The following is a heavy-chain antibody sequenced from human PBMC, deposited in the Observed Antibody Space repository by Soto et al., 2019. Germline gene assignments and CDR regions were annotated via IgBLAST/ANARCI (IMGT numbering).Heavy chain of an antibody. CDR2: IKSNAAKAPP. J-gene: IGHJ4*02. Sequence: TGGSLRLSCAVSGLTLRDAWMNWVRQAPGKGLEWVGNIKSNAAKAPPEYAESVKGRFITSRDDTKNTVYLQMSGLKTEDTAVYYCAWQGTTSFYFHSWGQGTLVTVSS. D-gene: IGHD1-1*01. V-gene: IGHV3-15*05. CDR1: GLTLRDAW. CDR3: AWQGTTSFYFHS.